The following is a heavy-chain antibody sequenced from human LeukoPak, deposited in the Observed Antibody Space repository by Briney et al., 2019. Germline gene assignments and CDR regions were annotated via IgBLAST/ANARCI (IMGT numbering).Heavy chain of an antibody. CDR3: ARHDDNSGNDWPDGFNI. V-gene: IGHV4-39*01. J-gene: IGHJ3*02. Sequence: SETLSLTCTVSGGSISGRGNYWGWIRQPPGKGLEWIGSVYYSGRTHYNPSLKSRVTISGDTSNNQFSLKVISMTAADTAVYYCARHDDNSGNDWPDGFNIWGQGTMVTVSS. CDR1: GGSISGRGNY. CDR2: VYYSGRT. D-gene: IGHD5-12*01.